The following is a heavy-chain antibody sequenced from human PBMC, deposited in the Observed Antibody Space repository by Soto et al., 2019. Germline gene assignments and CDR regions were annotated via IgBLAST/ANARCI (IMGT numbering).Heavy chain of an antibody. D-gene: IGHD3-22*01. CDR2: MSGGGDTT. Sequence: GGSLRLSCAASGLTFSSYAMTWVRQAPGKGLEWVSAMSGGGDTTYYADSVKGRFTISRDNSRNTLYLQMNSLRAEDTATYFCAQLHTYYYDSRGFSGFDCWGRGTLVTVSS. J-gene: IGHJ4*02. CDR1: GLTFSSYA. V-gene: IGHV3-23*01. CDR3: AQLHTYYYDSRGFSGFDC.